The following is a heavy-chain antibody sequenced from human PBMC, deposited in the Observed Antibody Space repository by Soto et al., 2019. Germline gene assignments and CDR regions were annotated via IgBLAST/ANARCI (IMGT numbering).Heavy chain of an antibody. CDR3: ASKGTWAGGSSGYGVDY. V-gene: IGHV1-69*12. D-gene: IGHD6-13*01. CDR1: GGTFSSYA. J-gene: IGHJ4*02. CDR2: IIPIFGTA. Sequence: QVQLVQSGAEVKKPGSSVKVSCKASGGTFSSYAISWVRQAPGQGLEWMGGIIPIFGTANYAQKFQGRVTITADESTSTAYMELSSLRSEDTAVYYCASKGTWAGGSSGYGVDYWGQGTLVTVSS.